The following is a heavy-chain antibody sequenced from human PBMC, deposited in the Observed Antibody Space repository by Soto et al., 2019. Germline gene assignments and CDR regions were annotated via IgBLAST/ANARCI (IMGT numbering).Heavy chain of an antibody. J-gene: IGHJ4*02. Sequence: AGSLRLSCAVSGFNVMGYWMSWVRQAPGKGLEWVASIKEDGSEIYYLHSVRGRFSISRDTAGNALHLTMNYLSAEDTGVYFSARDIGFDHVNWGQGTRVTVSS. CDR2: IKEDGSEI. CDR3: ARDIGFDHVN. D-gene: IGHD2-15*01. V-gene: IGHV3-7*01. CDR1: GFNVMGYW.